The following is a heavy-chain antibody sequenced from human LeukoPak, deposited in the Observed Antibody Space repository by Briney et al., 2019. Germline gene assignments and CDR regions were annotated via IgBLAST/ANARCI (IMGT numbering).Heavy chain of an antibody. V-gene: IGHV4-34*01. Sequence: SETLSLTCAVYGGSFSGYYWSWIRQPPGKGLEWIGEINHSGSTNYNPSLKSRVTISVDTSKNQFSLKLSSVNAADTAVYYCARGLSDSGSYYQNDYWGQGTLVTVSS. D-gene: IGHD1-26*01. CDR2: INHSGST. J-gene: IGHJ4*02. CDR3: ARGLSDSGSYYQNDY. CDR1: GGSFSGYY.